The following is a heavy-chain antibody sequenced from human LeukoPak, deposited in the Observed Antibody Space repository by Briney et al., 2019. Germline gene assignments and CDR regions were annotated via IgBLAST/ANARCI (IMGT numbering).Heavy chain of an antibody. D-gene: IGHD1-1*01. V-gene: IGHV3-21*01. Sequence: SGGSLRLSCAASGFTFSSYSMNWVRQAPGKGLEWVSSISSSSSYIYYADSVKGRFTISRDNAKNSLYLQMNSLRAEDTAVYYCAKGRGPESGTEEFDPWGQGTLVTVSS. CDR1: GFTFSSYS. J-gene: IGHJ5*02. CDR2: ISSSSSYI. CDR3: AKGRGPESGTEEFDP.